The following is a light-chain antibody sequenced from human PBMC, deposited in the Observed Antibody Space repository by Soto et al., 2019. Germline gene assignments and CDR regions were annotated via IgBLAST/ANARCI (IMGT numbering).Light chain of an antibody. Sequence: DIVMTQSPLSLPVTPGEPASISCRSSQSLLHSNGYNYLDWYLQKPGQSPQLLIYLGSYRASGVPDRFSGSGSGTDFTLKISRVEAEDVGVYYCMQALQTGYTFGQGTKLEIK. J-gene: IGKJ2*01. V-gene: IGKV2-28*01. CDR3: MQALQTGYT. CDR1: QSLLHSNGYNY. CDR2: LGS.